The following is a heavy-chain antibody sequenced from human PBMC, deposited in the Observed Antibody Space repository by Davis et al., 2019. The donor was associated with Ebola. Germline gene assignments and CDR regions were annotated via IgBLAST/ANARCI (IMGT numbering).Heavy chain of an antibody. CDR2: ISWNSDSV. D-gene: IGHD5-18*01. CDR3: ARDSLRYSAAYGGWLDP. V-gene: IGHV3-9*01. Sequence: LRLSCVGSGFTFDDYAMHWVRQVPGKGLEWVSSISWNSDSVGYVDSVKGRFTISKDNAKNTLYLQMNGLRSDDTAIYYCARDSLRYSAAYGGWLDPWGQGTLVIVSS. CDR1: GFTFDDYA. J-gene: IGHJ5*02.